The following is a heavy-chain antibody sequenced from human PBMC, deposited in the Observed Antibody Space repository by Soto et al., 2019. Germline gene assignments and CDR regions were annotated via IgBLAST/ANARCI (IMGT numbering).Heavy chain of an antibody. Sequence: SETLSLTCAVSSGSISSSNWWSWVRQPPGKGLEWIGEIYHSGSTNYNPSLKSRVTISVDKSKNQFSLKLSSVTAADTAVYYCAKATFDTSLSDTDYWGQGTLVTVSS. D-gene: IGHD3-16*01. CDR3: AKATFDTSLSDTDY. V-gene: IGHV4-4*02. CDR1: SGSISSSNW. CDR2: IYHSGST. J-gene: IGHJ4*02.